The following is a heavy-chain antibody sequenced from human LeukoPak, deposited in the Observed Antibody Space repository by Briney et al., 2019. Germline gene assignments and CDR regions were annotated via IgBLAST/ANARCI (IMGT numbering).Heavy chain of an antibody. D-gene: IGHD1-26*01. CDR2: IYYSGTT. V-gene: IGHV4-59*01. J-gene: IGHJ3*02. CDR3: ARVLGAFDI. CDR1: GRSISSYY. Sequence: SETLSLTCTVSGRSISSYYCSWIRQPPGKGLEWIGYIYYSGTTTNIPSLKSRVTISVDTTKSQFSRKPSSVTAADTAVYYCARVLGAFDIWGQGTMVTVSS.